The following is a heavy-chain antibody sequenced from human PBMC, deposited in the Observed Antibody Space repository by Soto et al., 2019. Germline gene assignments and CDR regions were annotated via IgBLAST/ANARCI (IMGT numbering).Heavy chain of an antibody. J-gene: IGHJ4*02. Sequence: SETLCLTCTVSGDSISTYYWSWIRQPPGKGLEWIGYISYSGSTNYSPSLKSRVTISVDTSKKQISLKLSSVTAADTAVYYCARQDSNGDYGTFDYWGQGALVTVSS. D-gene: IGHD4-17*01. CDR1: GDSISTYY. V-gene: IGHV4-59*08. CDR2: ISYSGST. CDR3: ARQDSNGDYGTFDY.